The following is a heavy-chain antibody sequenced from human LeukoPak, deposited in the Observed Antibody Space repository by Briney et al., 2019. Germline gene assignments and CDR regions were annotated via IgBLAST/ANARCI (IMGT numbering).Heavy chain of an antibody. CDR2: ISYDGSNK. D-gene: IGHD3-10*01. CDR1: GFTFSSYG. J-gene: IGHJ4*02. V-gene: IGHV3-30*18. CDR3: AKDFEDLITMVRGVITFFDY. Sequence: GGSLRLSCAASGFTFSSYGMHWVRQAPGKGLEWVAVISYDGSNKYYADSVKGRFTISRDNSKNTLYLQMSSLRAEDTAVYYCAKDFEDLITMVRGVITFFDYWGQGTLVTVSS.